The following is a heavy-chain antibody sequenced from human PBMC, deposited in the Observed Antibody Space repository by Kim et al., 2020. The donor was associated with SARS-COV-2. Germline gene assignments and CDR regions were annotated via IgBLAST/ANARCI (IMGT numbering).Heavy chain of an antibody. CDR2: ISGYDGST. CDR3: APNPTSHDATSGYHLGS. J-gene: IGHJ1*01. Sequence: GGSLRLSCAASGFTFRNYAMTWVRQAPGKGLEWVSYISGYDGSTSYADSVKGRFIISRENSKSTMYLQMNSLRVEDTAVYYCAPNPTSHDATSGYHLGSWGQGSQVTVSS. CDR1: GFTFRNYA. V-gene: IGHV3-23*01. D-gene: IGHD3-22*01.